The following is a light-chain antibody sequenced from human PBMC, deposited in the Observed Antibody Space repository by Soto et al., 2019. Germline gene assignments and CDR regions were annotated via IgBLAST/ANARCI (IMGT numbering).Light chain of an antibody. Sequence: QSALTQPASVSGSPGQSITISCTGTSSDVGGYIYVSWYQQHPGKAPKLMIYEVRNRPSGVSHRFSGSKSGNTASLTIYGLQAEDEADYYCSSYTNSSTPVIFGGGTQLTVL. J-gene: IGLJ2*01. CDR2: EVR. V-gene: IGLV2-14*01. CDR1: SSDVGGYIY. CDR3: SSYTNSSTPVI.